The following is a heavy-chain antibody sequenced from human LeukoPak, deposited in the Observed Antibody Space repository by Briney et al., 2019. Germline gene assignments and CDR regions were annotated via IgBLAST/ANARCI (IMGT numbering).Heavy chain of an antibody. V-gene: IGHV3-72*01. D-gene: IGHD3-10*01. Sequence: GGSLRLSCAASGFTFSDYFMDWVRQAPGKGLEWVGRIKDKASNFSAQYAASLKGRFTISRDDSKNSLYLQINSLGTEDTAVHYCATVRGVMGYWGHGTLVTVSS. CDR3: ATVRGVMGY. CDR1: GFTFSDYF. CDR2: IKDKASNFSA. J-gene: IGHJ4*01.